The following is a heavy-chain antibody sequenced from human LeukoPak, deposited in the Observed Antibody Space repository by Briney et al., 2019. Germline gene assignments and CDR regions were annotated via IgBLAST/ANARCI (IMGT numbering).Heavy chain of an antibody. CDR3: ARDGAPMAYCGGDCYSNFDY. J-gene: IGHJ4*02. V-gene: IGHV1-2*02. CDR2: INPNSGGT. Sequence: VASVKVSCKAPGYTFTGYYLHWVRQAPGQGLEWMGWINPNSGGTNYAQNFQGRVTMTRDTSISTAYMELSRLRSDDTAVYYCARDGAPMAYCGGDCYSNFDYWGQGTRVTVSS. D-gene: IGHD2-21*02. CDR1: GYTFTGYY.